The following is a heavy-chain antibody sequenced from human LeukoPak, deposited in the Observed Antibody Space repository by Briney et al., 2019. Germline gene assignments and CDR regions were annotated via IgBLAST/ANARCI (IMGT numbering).Heavy chain of an antibody. CDR2: IYHDGRT. D-gene: IGHD4-17*01. CDR3: AREPVPQDYGDTVNAYDL. Sequence: PSETLSLTCAVSGGSLSGHYWSWIRQSPGKGLEWIGDIYHDGRTKYSPSPRSRVTIVLDTSKNEFSLRLTRVTAADTALYFCAREPVPQDYGDTVNAYDLWGQGTMVIVSS. V-gene: IGHV4-34*01. CDR1: GGSLSGHY. J-gene: IGHJ3*01.